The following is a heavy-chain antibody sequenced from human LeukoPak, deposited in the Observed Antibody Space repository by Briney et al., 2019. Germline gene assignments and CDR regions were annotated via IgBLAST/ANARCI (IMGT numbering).Heavy chain of an antibody. D-gene: IGHD2-8*01. CDR2: IKTDGSTV. J-gene: IGHJ4*02. Sequence: PGGSLRLSCTASRFTFSSYWMHWVRQAPGKGLVWVSHIKTDGSTVSNADSVKGRFTISRDNAKNTLYLQMNRLRAEDTAVYFCASAGFYNGLDYWGQGTLVTASS. V-gene: IGHV3-74*01. CDR1: RFTFSSYW. CDR3: ASAGFYNGLDY.